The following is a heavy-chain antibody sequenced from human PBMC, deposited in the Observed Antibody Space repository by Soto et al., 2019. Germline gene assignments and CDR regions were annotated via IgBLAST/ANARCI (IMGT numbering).Heavy chain of an antibody. Sequence: LRLSCAASGFTFSSYGMHWVRQAPGKGLEWVAVIWYDGSNKYYADSVKGRFTISRDNSKNTLYLQMNSLRAEDTAVYYCARKSSSFTNLDYWGQGTLVTVSS. CDR3: ARKSSSFTNLDY. J-gene: IGHJ4*02. CDR1: GFTFSSYG. D-gene: IGHD6-6*01. CDR2: IWYDGSNK. V-gene: IGHV3-33*01.